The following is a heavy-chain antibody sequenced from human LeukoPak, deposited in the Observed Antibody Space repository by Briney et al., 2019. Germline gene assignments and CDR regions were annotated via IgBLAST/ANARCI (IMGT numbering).Heavy chain of an antibody. Sequence: GRSLRLSCAASGFTFNNYGMHWVRQAPGKGLEWVAVISFDGSNKYYADSVKGRFAISRDNSKNTLYLQMNSLRAEDTAVYYCARASGSYDYWGQGTLVTVSS. CDR3: ARASGSYDY. J-gene: IGHJ4*02. D-gene: IGHD1-26*01. CDR2: ISFDGSNK. CDR1: GFTFNNYG. V-gene: IGHV3-30*03.